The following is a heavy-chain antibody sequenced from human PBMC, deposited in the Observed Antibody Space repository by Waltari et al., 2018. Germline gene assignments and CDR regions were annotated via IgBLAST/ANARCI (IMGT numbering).Heavy chain of an antibody. CDR1: GFNFGAFV. CDR2: ISFDGTNG. CDR3: AKNFGVGAPEATLDF. J-gene: IGHJ3*01. D-gene: IGHD3-3*01. Sequence: VQLMESGGGVVQPGRSLRLSCAAPGFNFGAFVMHWVRQAPGKGLDWVAVISFDGTNGYYEDSVKGRFTISRDNSMRTVYLQMNSLRPEDTAVYYCAKNFGVGAPEATLDFWGPGTMVTVSS. V-gene: IGHV3-30*18.